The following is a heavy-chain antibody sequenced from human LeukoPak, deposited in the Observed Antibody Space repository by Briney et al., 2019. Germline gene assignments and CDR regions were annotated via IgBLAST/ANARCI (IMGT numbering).Heavy chain of an antibody. Sequence: SETLSLTCRVSSGSISRYYWSWIRQPPGKGLEWIGYIYDSEDTNYKPSLKSRVTISVDKSKNQFSLKLSSVTAADTAVYYCARHLFSRYQLPRGHHYFDYWGQGTLVTVSS. D-gene: IGHD2-2*01. CDR2: IYDSEDT. J-gene: IGHJ4*02. CDR3: ARHLFSRYQLPRGHHYFDY. V-gene: IGHV4-59*08. CDR1: SGSISRYY.